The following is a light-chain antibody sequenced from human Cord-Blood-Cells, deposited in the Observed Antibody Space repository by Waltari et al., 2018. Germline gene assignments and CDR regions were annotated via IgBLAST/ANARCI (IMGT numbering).Light chain of an antibody. J-gene: IGLJ3*02. CDR1: SSDVGSYNL. CDR2: EGS. CDR3: CSYAGSSTLV. V-gene: IGLV2-23*01. Sequence: QSALTQPPSVSGSPGQSITIPCTGTSSDVGSYNLVSWYQQHPGKAPKLMIYEGSKRPSGVSNRFSGSKSGNTASLTISGLQAEDEADYYCCSYAGSSTLVFGGGTKLTVL.